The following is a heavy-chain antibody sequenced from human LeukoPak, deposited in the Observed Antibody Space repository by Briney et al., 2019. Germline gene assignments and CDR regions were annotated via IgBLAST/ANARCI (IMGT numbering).Heavy chain of an antibody. V-gene: IGHV5-51*01. Sequence: VDSLKISCKTSGYIFTSYWIAWVRQMPGKGLEWMGIIYAGDSDTRYSPSFQGQVTISADKSISTAYLQWSSLKVSDTAMYYCARGIDQFDYWGQGTLVTVSA. CDR1: GYIFTSYW. D-gene: IGHD2-2*01. J-gene: IGHJ4*02. CDR3: ARGIDQFDY. CDR2: IYAGDSDT.